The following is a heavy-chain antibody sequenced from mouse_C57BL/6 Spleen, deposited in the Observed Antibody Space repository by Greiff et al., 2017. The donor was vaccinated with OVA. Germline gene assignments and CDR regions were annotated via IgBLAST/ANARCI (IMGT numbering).Heavy chain of an antibody. J-gene: IGHJ4*01. CDR3: ARGRPMVTTDYYAMDY. CDR1: GYTFTSYW. D-gene: IGHD2-2*01. CDR2: IDPSDSYT. V-gene: IGHV1-50*01. Sequence: QVQLQQPGAELVKPGASVKLSCKASGYTFTSYWMQWVKQRPGQGLEWIGEIDPSDSYTNYNQKFKGKATLTVDTSSSTAYMQLSSLTSEDSAVYYWARGRPMVTTDYYAMDYWGQGTSVTVSS.